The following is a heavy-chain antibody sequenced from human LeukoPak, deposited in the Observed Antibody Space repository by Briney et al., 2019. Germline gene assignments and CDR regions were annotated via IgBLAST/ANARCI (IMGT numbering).Heavy chain of an antibody. J-gene: IGHJ4*02. Sequence: GGSLRLSCAASGFTFSSYAMRWVRRAPGKGLEWVSAISGSGGSTYYADSVKGRFTISRDNSKNTLYLQMNSLRAKDTAVYYCAKMLDYYDFWSGFDYWGQGTLVTASS. V-gene: IGHV3-23*01. CDR2: ISGSGGST. CDR3: AKMLDYYDFWSGFDY. D-gene: IGHD3-3*01. CDR1: GFTFSSYA.